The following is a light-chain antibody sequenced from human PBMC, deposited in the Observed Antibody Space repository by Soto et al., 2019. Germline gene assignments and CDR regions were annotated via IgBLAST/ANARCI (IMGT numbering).Light chain of an antibody. CDR2: EVT. Sequence: QYALTQPASVSGSPGQSITISCTGTSSDVGSYNLVSWYQQHPGKAPKFMIYEVTKRPSGVSNRFSGSKSGNTASLTISGLQAEDEADYYCCSYADSSTWVFGGGTKLTVL. J-gene: IGLJ3*02. CDR1: SSDVGSYNL. CDR3: CSYADSSTWV. V-gene: IGLV2-23*02.